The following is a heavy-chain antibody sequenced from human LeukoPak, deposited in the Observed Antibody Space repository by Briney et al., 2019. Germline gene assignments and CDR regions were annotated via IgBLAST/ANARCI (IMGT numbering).Heavy chain of an antibody. J-gene: IGHJ4*02. CDR1: GGTFSSYT. V-gene: IGHV1-69*02. Sequence: GASVKVSCKASGGTFSSYTISWVRQAPGQGLEWMGRIIPILGIANYAQKFQGRVTITADKSTSTAYMELSSLRSEDTAVYYCARASSGWCGLDYWGQGTLVTVSS. D-gene: IGHD6-19*01. CDR3: ARASSGWCGLDY. CDR2: IIPILGIA.